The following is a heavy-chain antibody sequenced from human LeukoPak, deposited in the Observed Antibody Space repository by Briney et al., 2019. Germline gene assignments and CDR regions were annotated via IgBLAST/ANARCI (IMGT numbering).Heavy chain of an antibody. CDR3: AGIDNGGRGDAFDI. V-gene: IGHV4-4*07. Sequence: SETLSLTCTVSGGSISSHYWSWIRQPAGKGLEWIGRIYTSGSTNYTPSLKSRVTMSIDTSKNRFSLKLSSVTAADTAVYYCAGIDNGGRGDAFDIWGQGTMITVSS. J-gene: IGHJ3*02. D-gene: IGHD4-23*01. CDR2: IYTSGST. CDR1: GGSISSHY.